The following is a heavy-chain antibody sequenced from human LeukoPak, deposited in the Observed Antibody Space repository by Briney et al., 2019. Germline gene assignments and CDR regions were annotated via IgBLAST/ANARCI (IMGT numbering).Heavy chain of an antibody. V-gene: IGHV3-64*01. D-gene: IGHD2-2*02. J-gene: IGHJ4*02. Sequence: GGSLRFSCAASGFTFSSYAMHWVRQAPGKGLEYVSAISSNGGSTYYANSVKGRFTISRDNSKNTLYLQMGSLRAEDMAVYHCARQRGLYDYWGQGTLVTVSS. CDR1: GFTFSSYA. CDR2: ISSNGGST. CDR3: ARQRGLYDY.